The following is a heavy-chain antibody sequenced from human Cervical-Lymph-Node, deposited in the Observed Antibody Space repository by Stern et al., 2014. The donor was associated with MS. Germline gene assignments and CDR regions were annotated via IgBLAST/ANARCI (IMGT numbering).Heavy chain of an antibody. CDR2: IRTTRGGGIT. CDR3: AWSGYNWFGS. D-gene: IGHD3-3*01. J-gene: IGHJ5*01. CDR1: GFTFIDAW. V-gene: IGHV3-15*01. Sequence: EVQLVESGGGLVKPGGSLRLSCAASGFTFIDAWMTWVRQAPGQGLEWIGRIRTTRGGGITDYAASVKGRFSISRDDSQNTIYLQMNSLNTEDTAFYYCAWSGYNWFGSWGQGTLVTVSS.